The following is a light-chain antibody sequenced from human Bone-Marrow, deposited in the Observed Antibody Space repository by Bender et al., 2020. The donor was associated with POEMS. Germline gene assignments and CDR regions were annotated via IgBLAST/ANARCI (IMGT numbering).Light chain of an antibody. V-gene: IGLV3-21*02. CDR3: QVWDTTSDHPG. Sequence: SYVLTQPPSVSVAPGQTARITCGGEKIWSKSVHWYQHKPGQAPVLVVYDDVDRPSGIPERFSGSNSGNTAALTITRVEAGDEADYYCQVWDTTSDHPGFGGGTTVTVL. J-gene: IGLJ3*02. CDR2: DDV. CDR1: KIWSKS.